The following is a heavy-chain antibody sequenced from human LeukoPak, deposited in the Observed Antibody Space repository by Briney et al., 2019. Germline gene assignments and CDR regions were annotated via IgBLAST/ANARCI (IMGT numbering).Heavy chain of an antibody. CDR1: GFTFNIYG. D-gene: IGHD4-17*01. J-gene: IGHJ6*02. V-gene: IGHV3-30*03. CDR3: ARDIRGDYITYYYYGMDV. CDR2: ISYDGSNK. Sequence: GGSLRLSCAASGFTFNIYGIHWVRQAPGKGLEWVAVISYDGSNKYYADSVKGRFTISRDNAKNSLYLQMNSLRAEDTAVYYCARDIRGDYITYYYYGMDVWGQGTTVTVSS.